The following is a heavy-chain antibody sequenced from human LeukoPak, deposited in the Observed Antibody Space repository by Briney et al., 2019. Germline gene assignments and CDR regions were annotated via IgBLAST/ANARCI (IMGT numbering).Heavy chain of an antibody. D-gene: IGHD6-13*01. CDR3: ARGVRNLLVSDY. Sequence: GASVKVSCKASGYTFTTYGITWVRQATGQGLEWMGWMNPNSANTGCAQRFQGRVTMTRNNSINTAYMELSSLRSEDTAVYYCARGVRNLLVSDYWGQGTLVTVSS. CDR1: GYTFTTYG. J-gene: IGHJ4*02. CDR2: MNPNSANT. V-gene: IGHV1-8*01.